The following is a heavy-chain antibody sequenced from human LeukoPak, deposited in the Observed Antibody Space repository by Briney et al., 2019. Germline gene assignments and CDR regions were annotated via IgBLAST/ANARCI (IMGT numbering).Heavy chain of an antibody. CDR2: ISATDAIT. CDR1: GFPFISYP. J-gene: IGHJ4*02. V-gene: IGHV3-23*01. D-gene: IGHD2-15*01. CDR3: AARPLLPPRFDY. Sequence: PGGSLRLSCAASGFPFISYPMYWVRQAPGKGLEWVSAISATDAITYYADSVKGRFTISRDNSKSTLYLQMNSLRAEDTAIYYCAARPLLPPRFDYWGQGTLVTVSS.